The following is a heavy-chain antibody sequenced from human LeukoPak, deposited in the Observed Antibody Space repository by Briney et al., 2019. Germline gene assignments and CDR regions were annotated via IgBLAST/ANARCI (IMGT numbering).Heavy chain of an antibody. Sequence: PSETLSFTCAVSGYSISSGYYWGWIRQPPGKGLEWIGSIYHSGSTYYNPSLKSRVTISVDTSKNQFSLKLSSVTAADTAVYYCARLSSGWYYFDYWGQGTLVTVSS. D-gene: IGHD6-19*01. CDR3: ARLSSGWYYFDY. J-gene: IGHJ4*02. V-gene: IGHV4-38-2*01. CDR1: GYSISSGYY. CDR2: IYHSGST.